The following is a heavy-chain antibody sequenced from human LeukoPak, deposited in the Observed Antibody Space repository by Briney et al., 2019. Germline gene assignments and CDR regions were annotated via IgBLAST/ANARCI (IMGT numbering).Heavy chain of an antibody. CDR1: GGTFSSYA. V-gene: IGHV1-69*05. D-gene: IGHD6-13*01. CDR3: ARDVAAAGQFDY. CDR2: IIPIFGTA. Sequence: SVKVSCKASGGTFSSYAISWVRQAPGQGLEWMGRIIPIFGTANYAQKFQGRVTITTDESTSTAYMELSSLRSEDTAVYYCARDVAAAGQFDYWGQGTLVTGSS. J-gene: IGHJ4*02.